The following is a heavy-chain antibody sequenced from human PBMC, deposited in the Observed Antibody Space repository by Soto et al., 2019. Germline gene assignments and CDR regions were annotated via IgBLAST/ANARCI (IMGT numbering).Heavy chain of an antibody. CDR1: GGSISFDHYH. CDR2: IHYSGSV. CDR3: VREDDGGDRDYYGLDV. D-gene: IGHD2-21*02. Sequence: VQLQESGPGLVRPSQTLSLTCTVSGGSISFDHYHWTWIRQPAGKGLEWIGYIHYSGSVYYNPSLQSRVSMSVDTSKNLFSLKLSSVTAADTAVYFCVREDDGGDRDYYGLDVWGQGTTVTVSS. J-gene: IGHJ6*02. V-gene: IGHV4-30-4*01.